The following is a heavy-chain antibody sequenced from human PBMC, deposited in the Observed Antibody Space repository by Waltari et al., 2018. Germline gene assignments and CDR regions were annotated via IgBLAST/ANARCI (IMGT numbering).Heavy chain of an antibody. V-gene: IGHV4-39*01. Sequence: QLQLQESGPRLARPSETLSLICSVSGVSITSNRHYWAWIRQAPGQGLEWIGTVSYSGTTYRRPSLKRRVSVSRDTSKNQVSLILGSVTAADMAVYYCATYIGASVGTAAFDVWGQGTMVTVSS. CDR3: ATYIGASVGTAAFDV. J-gene: IGHJ3*01. CDR1: GVSITSNRHY. D-gene: IGHD5-12*01. CDR2: VSYSGTT.